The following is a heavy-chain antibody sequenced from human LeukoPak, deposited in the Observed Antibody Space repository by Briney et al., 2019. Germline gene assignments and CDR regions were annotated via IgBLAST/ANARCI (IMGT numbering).Heavy chain of an antibody. V-gene: IGHV1-2*02. D-gene: IGHD3-3*01. J-gene: IGHJ4*02. CDR1: GYTFTESY. CDR2: INLYTGGT. CDR3: ARGRGMGFLEWLLLDS. Sequence: ASVKVSCKASGYTFTESYMHWVRQAPGHGLEWMGWINLYTGGTDYAHKFQGRVTMTSDTSISTAYMELSRLRSDDTAIFYCARGRGMGFLEWLLLDSWGQGTLVTVSS.